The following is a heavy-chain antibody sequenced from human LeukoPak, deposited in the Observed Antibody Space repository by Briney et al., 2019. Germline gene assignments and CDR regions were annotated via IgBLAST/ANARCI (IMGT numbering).Heavy chain of an antibody. CDR1: GGTFSSYA. CDR3: ARDSLLRGYSYGSFDY. D-gene: IGHD5-18*01. CDR2: IIPIFGTA. J-gene: IGHJ4*02. Sequence: SVEVSCKASGGTFSSYAISWARQAPGQGLEWMGGIIPIFGTANYAQKFQGRVTITTDESTSTAYMELSSLRSEDTAVYYCARDSLLRGYSYGSFDYWAREPWSPSPQ. V-gene: IGHV1-69*05.